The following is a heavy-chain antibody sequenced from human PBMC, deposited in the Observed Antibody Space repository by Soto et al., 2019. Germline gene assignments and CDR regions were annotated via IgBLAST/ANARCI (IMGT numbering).Heavy chain of an antibody. J-gene: IGHJ5*02. D-gene: IGHD5-18*01. V-gene: IGHV4-61*08. CDR2: IYYSGST. CDR3: ARIPVDTYMINWFDP. Sequence: SETLSLTCTVSGGSVSSGDYYWSWIRQPPGKGLEWIGYIYYSGSTNYNPSLKSRVSISLDTSKNQFSLRLTSVTAADTAVYYCARIPVDTYMINWFDPWGQGTLVTVYS. CDR1: GGSVSSGDYY.